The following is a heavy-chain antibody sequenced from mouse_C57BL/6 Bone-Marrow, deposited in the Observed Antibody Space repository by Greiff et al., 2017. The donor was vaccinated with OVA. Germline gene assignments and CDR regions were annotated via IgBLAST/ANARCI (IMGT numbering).Heavy chain of an antibody. CDR3: ARGIYYYGSSYLWYFDV. V-gene: IGHV1-84*01. CDR1: GYTFTDYY. D-gene: IGHD1-1*01. CDR2: IYPGSGNT. J-gene: IGHJ1*03. Sequence: VQLQQSGPELVKPGASVKISCKASGYTFTDYYINWVKQRPGQGLEWIGWIYPGSGNTKYNEKFKGKATLTVDTSSSTAYMQLSSLTSEDSAVYFCARGIYYYGSSYLWYFDVWGTGTTVTVSS.